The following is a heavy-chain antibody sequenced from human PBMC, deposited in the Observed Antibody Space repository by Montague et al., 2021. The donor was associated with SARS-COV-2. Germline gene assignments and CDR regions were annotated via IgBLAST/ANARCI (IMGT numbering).Heavy chain of an antibody. CDR1: GFTFSSYS. D-gene: IGHD4-17*01. CDR2: ISSSSSYI. Sequence: SLRLSCAASGFTFSSYSMNWVRQAPGKGLEWVSSISSSSSYIYYADSVKGRFTISRDNAKNSLYLQMNSLRAEDTAVYYCARDLTTVTTNYFDCWGQGTLVTVSS. CDR3: ARDLTTVTTNYFDC. J-gene: IGHJ4*02. V-gene: IGHV3-21*01.